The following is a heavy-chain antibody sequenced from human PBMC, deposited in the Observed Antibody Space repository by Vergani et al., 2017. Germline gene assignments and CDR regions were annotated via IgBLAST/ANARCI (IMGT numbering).Heavy chain of an antibody. Sequence: QVQLEESGPGLVKPSETLSLTCTVSGGSFNTYYWSWIRQSPGKGLEWIGYIYSTGSTNYNPSLYSRVTMSVDTSNHQFSLKLRSVTAADTAVYFCARVMYRDEASTGYRLEGMDIWGQGTTVTISS. V-gene: IGHV4-59*13. CDR2: IYSTGST. D-gene: IGHD3-9*01. CDR3: ARVMYRDEASTGYRLEGMDI. J-gene: IGHJ6*02. CDR1: GGSFNTYY.